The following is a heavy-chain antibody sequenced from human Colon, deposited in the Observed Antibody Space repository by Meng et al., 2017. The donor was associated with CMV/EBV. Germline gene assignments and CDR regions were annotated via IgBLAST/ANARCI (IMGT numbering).Heavy chain of an antibody. V-gene: IGHV1-2*02. J-gene: IGHJ4*02. CDR3: VRSSGWSLFDY. CDR1: GSTFSDYY. Sequence: HVKLMPFGAGVKEPGASVKVSSNTSGSTFSDYYMNWVRPAPGQGLEWMGWIRSDGSATNYAQKFRGRVTMTRDASVSTAYMELSGLTSDDTAVYFCVRSSGWSLFDYWGPGALVTVSS. D-gene: IGHD6-19*01. CDR2: IRSDGSAT.